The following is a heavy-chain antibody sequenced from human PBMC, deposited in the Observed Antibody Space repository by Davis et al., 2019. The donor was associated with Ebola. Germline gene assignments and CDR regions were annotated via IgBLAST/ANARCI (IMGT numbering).Heavy chain of an antibody. V-gene: IGHV4-39*07. CDR3: ARGYSNYWYYYYGMDV. D-gene: IGHD4-11*01. Sequence: PSEILSLTCTVSGGSISSSSYYWGWIRQPPGKGLEWIGSIYYSGSTYYNPSLKSRVTISVDTSKNQFSLKLSSVTAADTAVYYCARGYSNYWYYYYGMDVWGQGTTVTVSS. CDR2: IYYSGST. CDR1: GGSISSSSYY. J-gene: IGHJ6*02.